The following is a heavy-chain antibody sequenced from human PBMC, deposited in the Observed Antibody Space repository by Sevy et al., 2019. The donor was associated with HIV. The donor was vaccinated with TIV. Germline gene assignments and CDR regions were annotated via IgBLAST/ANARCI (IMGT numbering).Heavy chain of an antibody. CDR1: GFTFDDYA. V-gene: IGHV3-9*01. D-gene: IGHD6-13*01. CDR2: ISWNSGSI. Sequence: GGSLRLSCAASGFTFDDYAMHWVRQAPGKGLEWVSGISWNSGSIGYADSVKGRFTISRDNAMNSLYLQMNSLRAEDTALYYCAKTTGIAAAGPMDVWGQGTTVTVSS. CDR3: AKTTGIAAAGPMDV. J-gene: IGHJ6*02.